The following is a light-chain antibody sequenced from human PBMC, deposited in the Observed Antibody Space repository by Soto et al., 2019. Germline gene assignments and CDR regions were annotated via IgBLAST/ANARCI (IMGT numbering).Light chain of an antibody. J-gene: IGKJ1*01. Sequence: EVVMSQSLATLSLSPGEGATLSCRASQSVTKNLAWYQQKPGQAPRLLMYAASTRATSIPARFSGSGSGTEFTLTISSLQSEDFAVYYCQQYNNWPRTFGQGTKVDI. CDR1: QSVTKN. V-gene: IGKV3-15*01. CDR2: AAS. CDR3: QQYNNWPRT.